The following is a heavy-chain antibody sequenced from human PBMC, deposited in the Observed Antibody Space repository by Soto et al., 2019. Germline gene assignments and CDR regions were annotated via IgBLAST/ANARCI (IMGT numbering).Heavy chain of an antibody. V-gene: IGHV1-18*01. D-gene: IGHD3-9*01. CDR1: DYTFTSYD. CDR3: ARVENYDILTGPNYYYYYMDV. CDR2: ISAYNGNT. Sequence: QVQLVQSGAEVKKPGASVKVSCEASDYTFTSYDISWVRQTPGQGLEWMGWISAYNGNTNYAQKLQGRVTMTTDTSTSTAYMELRSLRSDDTAVYYCARVENYDILTGPNYYYYYMDVWGKGTTVTVSS. J-gene: IGHJ6*03.